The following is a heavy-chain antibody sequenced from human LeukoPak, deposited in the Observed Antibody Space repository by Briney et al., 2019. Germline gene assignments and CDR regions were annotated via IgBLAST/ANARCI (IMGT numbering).Heavy chain of an antibody. CDR1: GGSISSYY. D-gene: IGHD3-10*01. V-gene: IGHV4-59*12. J-gene: IGHJ4*02. CDR3: AREDSNYYGSGSYSY. Sequence: SETLSLPCTVSGGSISSYYWSWLRQPPGKGLEWIGYIYYSGSTNYNPSLKRRVTLSLNTSKNQFLLPLSSLAAADTAVYCCAREDSNYYGSGSYSYWGQGTLVSVSS. CDR2: IYYSGST.